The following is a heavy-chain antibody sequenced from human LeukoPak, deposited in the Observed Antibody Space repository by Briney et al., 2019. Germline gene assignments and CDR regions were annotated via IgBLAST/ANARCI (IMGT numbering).Heavy chain of an antibody. CDR2: IRYGGHT. J-gene: IGHJ4*02. CDR3: VRQARDYGDPRRFDY. CDR1: GGAISTGSFF. D-gene: IGHD4-17*01. Sequence: PSETLSLTCSVSGGAISTGSFFWGWIRQPPEKGLEWLGCIRYGGHTIYNPSFEGRVTISIDRSQIQYSLNLDSVTAAATAVYYCVRQARDYGDPRRFDYWGQGALVTVSS. V-gene: IGHV4-39*01.